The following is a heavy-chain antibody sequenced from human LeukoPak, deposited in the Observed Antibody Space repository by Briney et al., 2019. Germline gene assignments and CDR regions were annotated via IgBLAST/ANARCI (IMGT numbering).Heavy chain of an antibody. Sequence: PGGSLRLSCAASGFTFSNYEMNWVRQAPGKGLDWVSYISGSGSTIYYADSVRGRFTISRDNAKKSLYLQMNGLRAEDTAVYYCARGLTYFDILTGFHDRLDYFDYWGQGTLVTVSS. CDR3: ARGLTYFDILTGFHDRLDYFDY. CDR2: ISGSGSTI. CDR1: GFTFSNYE. V-gene: IGHV3-48*03. J-gene: IGHJ4*02. D-gene: IGHD3-9*01.